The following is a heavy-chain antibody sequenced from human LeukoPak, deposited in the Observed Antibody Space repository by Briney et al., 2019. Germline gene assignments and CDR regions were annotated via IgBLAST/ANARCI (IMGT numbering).Heavy chain of an antibody. J-gene: IGHJ4*02. Sequence: GGSLRLSCAASGFTFSSYEMNWVRQAPGKGLEWVAVISYDGSNKYYADSVKGRFSISRDNSKNTLYLQMNSLRDEDTAVYYCAKSYYDFWSGYYTIWDYWGQGTLVTVSS. V-gene: IGHV3-30*18. CDR1: GFTFSSYE. CDR3: AKSYYDFWSGYYTIWDY. D-gene: IGHD3-3*01. CDR2: ISYDGSNK.